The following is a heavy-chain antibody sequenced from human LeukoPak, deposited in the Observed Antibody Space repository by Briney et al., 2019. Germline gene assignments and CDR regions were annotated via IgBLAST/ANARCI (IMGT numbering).Heavy chain of an antibody. J-gene: IGHJ4*02. D-gene: IGHD4-17*01. CDR2: IKSKTDGGTT. V-gene: IGHV3-15*01. CDR3: TTDAEMTTVTTTY. Sequence: PGGSLRLSCAASGFTFSSYEMNWVRQAPGKGLEWVGRIKSKTDGGTTDYAAPVKGRFTISRDDSKNTLYLQMNSLKTEDTAVYYCTTDAEMTTVTTTYWGQGTLVTVSS. CDR1: GFTFSSYE.